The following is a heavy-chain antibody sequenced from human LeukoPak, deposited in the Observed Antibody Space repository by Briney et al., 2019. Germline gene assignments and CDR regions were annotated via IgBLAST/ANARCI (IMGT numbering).Heavy chain of an antibody. CDR1: GFTFSNYW. D-gene: IGHD5-24*01. Sequence: GGSLRLSCAVSGFTFSNYWMSWVRQAPGKGLEWVANIKQDGSEKYYADSVKDRFIISRDNTKNSLFLQMNSLRDDDTARYYCARGWATIPDWGQGSLVIVSS. CDR3: ARGWATIPD. J-gene: IGHJ4*02. V-gene: IGHV3-7*01. CDR2: IKQDGSEK.